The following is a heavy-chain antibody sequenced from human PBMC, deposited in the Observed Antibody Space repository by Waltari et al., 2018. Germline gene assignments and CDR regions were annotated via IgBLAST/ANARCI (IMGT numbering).Heavy chain of an antibody. CDR1: GFKFMRSD. D-gene: IGHD6-6*01. V-gene: IGHV3-23*01. Sequence: EVKLLESGGGLVQMGGSLKLSCVASGFKFMRSDMSWVRQTPGRGLEWVSSIVPSGESTSYADSVKGRFTISRDNSKNQMYLEMNSLTLEDTAVYYCAREIGLATSSYFDYWGQGILVTVSP. CDR3: AREIGLATSSYFDY. J-gene: IGHJ4*02. CDR2: IVPSGEST.